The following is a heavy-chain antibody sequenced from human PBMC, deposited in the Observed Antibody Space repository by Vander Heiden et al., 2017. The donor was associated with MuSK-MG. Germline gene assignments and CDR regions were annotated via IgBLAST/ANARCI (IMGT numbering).Heavy chain of an antibody. CDR1: GFAFDDSG. J-gene: IGHJ4*02. V-gene: IGHV3-9*01. CDR2: ISWNGGRI. CDR3: AKDTLAVENGGTFDY. Sequence: EVQLVESGGGWVQPGRSLRLSCAASGFAFDDSGMHWVRQAPGKGLEWVSGISWNGGRIAYADSAKGRFTISRDNAQKSLYLQMNSLRVEDTAVYYCAKDTLAVENGGTFDYWGQGTLVTVSS. D-gene: IGHD6-19*01.